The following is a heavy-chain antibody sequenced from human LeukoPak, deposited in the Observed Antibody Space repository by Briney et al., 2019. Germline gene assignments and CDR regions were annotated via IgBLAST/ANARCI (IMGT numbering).Heavy chain of an antibody. D-gene: IGHD2-2*03. V-gene: IGHV4-4*07. CDR3: ARDLVIVVVPAAIETNWFDP. J-gene: IGHJ5*02. CDR1: GGSISSYY. Sequence: SETLSLTCTVSGGSISSYYWSWVRQPAGKGLEWIGRIYTSGSTNYNPSLKSRVTMSVDTSKNQFSLKLSSVTAADTAVYHCARDLVIVVVPAAIETNWFDPWGQGTLVTVSS. CDR2: IYTSGST.